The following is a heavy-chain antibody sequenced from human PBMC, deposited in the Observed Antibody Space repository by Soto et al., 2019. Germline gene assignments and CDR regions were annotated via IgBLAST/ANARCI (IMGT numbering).Heavy chain of an antibody. CDR2: ISYDGSNK. Sequence: GGSLRLSCAASGFTFSSYAMHWVRQAPGKGLEWVAVISYDGSNKYYADSVKGRFTISRDNSKNTLYLQMNSLRAEDTAVYYCARDIEVFGVVIDPATYYYYGMDVWGQGTTVTVS. CDR3: ARDIEVFGVVIDPATYYYYGMDV. J-gene: IGHJ6*02. V-gene: IGHV3-30-3*01. D-gene: IGHD3-3*01. CDR1: GFTFSSYA.